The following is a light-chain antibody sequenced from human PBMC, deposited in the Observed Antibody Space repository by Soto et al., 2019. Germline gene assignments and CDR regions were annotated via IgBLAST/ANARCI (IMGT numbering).Light chain of an antibody. J-gene: IGLJ1*01. CDR2: EVS. V-gene: IGLV2-8*01. CDR1: SSDIGGYNY. CDR3: SSYAGSNLYV. Sequence: QSALTQPPSASGSPGQSVTISCTGTSSDIGGYNYVSWYQQHPGKAPKFMIYEVSKRPSGVPDRFSGSKSGNTASLTVSGLQAEDEADYYCSSYAGSNLYVFRTGTKLTVL.